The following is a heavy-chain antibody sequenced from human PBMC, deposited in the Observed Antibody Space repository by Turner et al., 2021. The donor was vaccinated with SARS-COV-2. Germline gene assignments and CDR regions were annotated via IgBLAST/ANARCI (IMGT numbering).Heavy chain of an antibody. CDR1: GGPFNTYA. Sequence: QVQLVQSGAEVKKPGSSVKVSCKASGGPFNTYAISWVRQAPGQGLEWMGGIIPIFGTANYAQKFQGRVTITADESTSTAYMELSSLRSEDTAVYYCARARGVDYYDSSGQRFDPWGQGTLVTVSS. CDR2: IIPIFGTA. V-gene: IGHV1-69*01. J-gene: IGHJ5*02. D-gene: IGHD3-22*01. CDR3: ARARGVDYYDSSGQRFDP.